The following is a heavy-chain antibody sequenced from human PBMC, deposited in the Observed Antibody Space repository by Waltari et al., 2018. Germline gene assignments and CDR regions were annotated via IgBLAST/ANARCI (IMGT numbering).Heavy chain of an antibody. CDR3: ARFPYSSGWFFAFDI. V-gene: IGHV3-21*06. Sequence: EVQLVESGGGLVKPGGSLRLSCAASGCTFCRHSMNCVRQTPGKGLEWISSISVSSSDIYYADSVKGRFTISRDNAKNSLYLQINSLRAEDTAVYYCARFPYSSGWFFAFDIWGLGTMVTVSS. CDR2: ISVSSSDI. J-gene: IGHJ3*02. CDR1: GCTFCRHS. D-gene: IGHD6-19*01.